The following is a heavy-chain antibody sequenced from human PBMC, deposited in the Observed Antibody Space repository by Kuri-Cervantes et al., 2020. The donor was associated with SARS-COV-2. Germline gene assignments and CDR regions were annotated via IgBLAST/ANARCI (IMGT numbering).Heavy chain of an antibody. Sequence: GGSLRLSCAASGFTFSSYAMHWVRQAPGKGLEWVTVISYDGNNKYYADSVKGRFTISRDNAKNSLYLQMSSLRAEDTAVYYCARDLRLGKSLDYWGQGTLVTVSS. J-gene: IGHJ4*02. CDR1: GFTFSSYA. D-gene: IGHD7-27*01. CDR2: ISYDGNNK. V-gene: IGHV3-30-3*01. CDR3: ARDLRLGKSLDY.